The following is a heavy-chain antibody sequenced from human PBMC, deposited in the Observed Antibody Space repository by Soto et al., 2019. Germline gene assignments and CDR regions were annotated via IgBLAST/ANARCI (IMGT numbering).Heavy chain of an antibody. CDR3: ASRDPGTSVDY. V-gene: IGHV4-4*02. J-gene: IGHJ4*02. Sequence: QVQLQESGPGLVKPSGTLSLTCPVSGGSFTSNNWWTWVRQPPGQGLEWIGEIYRTGSTNYNPSLKSRVTISLDKSENQFSLKVTYLTAADTAVYYCASRDPGTSVDYWGQGTLVTVSS. CDR1: GGSFTSNNW. D-gene: IGHD1-7*01. CDR2: IYRTGST.